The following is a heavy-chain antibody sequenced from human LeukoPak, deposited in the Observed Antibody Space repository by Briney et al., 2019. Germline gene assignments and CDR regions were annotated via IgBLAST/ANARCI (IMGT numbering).Heavy chain of an antibody. CDR2: IYTSGST. D-gene: IGHD3-10*01. CDR3: ATEMASLRGLDY. CDR1: GGSISSYY. J-gene: IGHJ4*02. Sequence: SETLSLTCTVSGGSISSYYWSWIRQPAGKGLEWIGRIYTSGSTNYNPSLKSRVTMLVDTSKNQFSLKLSSVTAADTAVYYCATEMASLRGLDYWGQGTLVTVSS. V-gene: IGHV4-4*07.